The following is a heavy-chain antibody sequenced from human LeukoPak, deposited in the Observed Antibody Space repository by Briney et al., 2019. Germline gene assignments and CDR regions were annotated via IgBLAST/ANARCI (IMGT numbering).Heavy chain of an antibody. V-gene: IGHV3-20*01. CDR2: INWNGGST. Sequence: GGSLRLSCAASGFTFDDYGMSWVRQAPGKGLGWVSGINWNGGSTGYADSVKGRFTISRDNAKNSLYLQMNSLRAEDTALYHCAREAVMTTGRRGHFDYWGQGTLVTVSS. CDR3: AREAVMTTGRRGHFDY. CDR1: GFTFDDYG. D-gene: IGHD3-16*01. J-gene: IGHJ4*02.